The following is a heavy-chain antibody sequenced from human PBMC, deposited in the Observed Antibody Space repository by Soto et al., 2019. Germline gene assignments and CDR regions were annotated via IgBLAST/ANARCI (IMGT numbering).Heavy chain of an antibody. V-gene: IGHV3-9*01. CDR2: ISWNSGSI. CDR1: GFTFDDYA. Sequence: EVQLVESGGGLVQPGRSLRLSCAASGFTFDDYAMHWVRQAPGKGLEWVSGISWNSGSIGYADSVKGRFTISRDNAKNSLYLQMNSLRAEDTALYSCAKSPESGWDYYFDYWGQGTLVTVSS. D-gene: IGHD1-26*01. J-gene: IGHJ4*02. CDR3: AKSPESGWDYYFDY.